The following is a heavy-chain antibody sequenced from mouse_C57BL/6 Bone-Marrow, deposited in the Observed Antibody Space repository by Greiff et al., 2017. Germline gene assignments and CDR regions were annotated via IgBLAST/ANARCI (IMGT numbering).Heavy chain of an antibody. D-gene: IGHD2-4*01. Sequence: QVQLQQSGAELARPGASVKLSCKASGYTFTSYGISWVKQRTGQGLEWIGEIYPRSGNTYYNEKFKGKATLTADKSSSTAYMELRSLTSEDSAVYFCAREGGLRQGFYAMDYWGQGTSVTVSS. CDR2: IYPRSGNT. J-gene: IGHJ4*01. CDR3: AREGGLRQGFYAMDY. V-gene: IGHV1-81*01. CDR1: GYTFTSYG.